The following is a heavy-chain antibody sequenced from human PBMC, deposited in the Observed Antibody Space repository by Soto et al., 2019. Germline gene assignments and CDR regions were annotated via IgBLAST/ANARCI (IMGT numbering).Heavy chain of an antibody. Sequence: AGGSLRLSCAASGFTVSSNYMSWVRQAPGKGLEWVSIIYSGGSTYYADSVKGRFTISRDNSKNTLYLQMNSLRAEDTAVYYCARESIVGATNTFAYWGQGTLVTVSS. CDR2: IYSGGST. D-gene: IGHD1-26*01. J-gene: IGHJ4*02. V-gene: IGHV3-66*01. CDR1: GFTVSSNY. CDR3: ARESIVGATNTFAY.